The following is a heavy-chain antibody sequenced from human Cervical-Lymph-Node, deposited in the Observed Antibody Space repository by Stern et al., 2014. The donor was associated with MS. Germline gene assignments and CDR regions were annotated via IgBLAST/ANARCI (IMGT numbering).Heavy chain of an antibody. J-gene: IGHJ2*01. CDR2: IYYSGST. D-gene: IGHD3-22*01. V-gene: IGHV4-59*01. Sequence: QLQLQESGPGLVKPSETLSLTCTVSGGSISSYYWSWIRQPPGKGLEWIGYIYYSGSTNYNPSLKSRVTISVDTSKNQFSLKLSSVTAADTAVYYCARAPTYYYDSSGYYDPLRYFDLWGRGTLVTVSS. CDR1: GGSISSYY. CDR3: ARAPTYYYDSSGYYDPLRYFDL.